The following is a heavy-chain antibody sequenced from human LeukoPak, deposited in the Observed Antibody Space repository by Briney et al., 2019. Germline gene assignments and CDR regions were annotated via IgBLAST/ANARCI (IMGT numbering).Heavy chain of an antibody. Sequence: GGSLRLSCAASGFTFSSDGMHWGRQSPGKGRGLVGVIRYDGSNKYYADSVKGRFTISRDTSKHTLYPPMNSLRAEDTAVYYCASWRGPGYWGQGTLVTVSS. CDR1: GFTFSSDG. CDR3: ASWRGPGY. J-gene: IGHJ4*02. V-gene: IGHV3-33*03. CDR2: IRYDGSNK.